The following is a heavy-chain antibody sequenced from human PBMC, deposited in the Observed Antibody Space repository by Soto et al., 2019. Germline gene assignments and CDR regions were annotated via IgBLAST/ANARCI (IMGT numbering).Heavy chain of an antibody. CDR1: GFPFDNYA. CDR2: ISGGSPKE. D-gene: IGHD2-21*02. V-gene: IGHV3-23*01. CDR3: AKDFSRASFSQKPSCGRDCYTLDS. J-gene: IGHJ4*02. Sequence: LRLSCEASGFPFDNYAMSWVRQAPGKGLEWVSAISGGSPKEFYAESVKGRFTISRDNSKNTLFLEMNSLRADDAALYYCAKDFSRASFSQKPSCGRDCYTLDSWGQGTQVTVSS.